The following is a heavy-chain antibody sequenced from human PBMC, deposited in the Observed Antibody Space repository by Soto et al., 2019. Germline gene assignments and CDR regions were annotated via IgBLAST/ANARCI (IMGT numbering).Heavy chain of an antibody. J-gene: IGHJ6*02. Sequence: SVKVSCKASGGTFSSYAISWVRQAPGQGLEWMGGIIPIFGTANYAQKFQGRVTITADESTSTAYMELSSLRSEDTAVYYCGGSGDYYYGMDVWGQGTTVTVSS. D-gene: IGHD3-3*01. CDR1: GGTFSSYA. CDR3: GGSGDYYYGMDV. CDR2: IIPIFGTA. V-gene: IGHV1-69*13.